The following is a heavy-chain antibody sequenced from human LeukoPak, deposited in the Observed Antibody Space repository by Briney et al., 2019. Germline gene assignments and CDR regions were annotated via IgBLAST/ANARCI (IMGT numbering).Heavy chain of an antibody. D-gene: IGHD3-9*01. Sequence: GGSLRLSCAASGFTVSSNYMSWVRQAPGKGLEWVSVIYSGGSTYYADFVKGRFTISRDNSKNTLYLQMNSLRAEDTAVYYCARAYDILTGYYYFDYWGQGTLVTVSS. CDR1: GFTVSSNY. CDR2: IYSGGST. CDR3: ARAYDILTGYYYFDY. J-gene: IGHJ4*02. V-gene: IGHV3-53*01.